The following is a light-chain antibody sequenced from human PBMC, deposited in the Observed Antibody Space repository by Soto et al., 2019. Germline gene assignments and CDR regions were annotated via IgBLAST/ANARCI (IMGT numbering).Light chain of an antibody. CDR2: VGTGGIVG. V-gene: IGLV9-49*01. CDR3: GADHGSGSSLV. CDR1: SCYSDDK. J-gene: IGLJ2*01. Sequence: QSVLTQPPSASASLGASVTLTGTLVSCYSDDKVDWYQQRPVKGPRFVLRVGTGGIVGSKGDGIPDRFSVLGSGLNRYLTIKKIQEEDESDYHCGADHGSGSSLVVGGGTKLTGL.